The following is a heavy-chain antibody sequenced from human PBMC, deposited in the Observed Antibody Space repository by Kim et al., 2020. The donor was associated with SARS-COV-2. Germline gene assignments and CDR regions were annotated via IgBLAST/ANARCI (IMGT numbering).Heavy chain of an antibody. V-gene: IGHV1-2*04. CDR2: INPNSGGT. CDR1: GYTFTGYY. J-gene: IGHJ6*02. D-gene: IGHD3-9*01. CDR3: ARDLVYGRGDLTGYYRYYYYGMDV. Sequence: ASVKVSCKASGYTFTGYYMHWVRQAPGQGLEWMGWINPNSGGTNYAQKFQGWVTMTRDTSISTAYMELSRLRSDDTAVYYCARDLVYGRGDLTGYYRYYYYGMDVWGQGTTVTVSS.